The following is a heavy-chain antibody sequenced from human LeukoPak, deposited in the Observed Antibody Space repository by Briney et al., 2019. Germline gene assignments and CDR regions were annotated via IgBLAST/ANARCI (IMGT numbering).Heavy chain of an antibody. J-gene: IGHJ4*02. V-gene: IGHV4-30-4*08. CDR1: GVSISSGDYY. Sequence: SETLSLTCTVSGVSISSGDYYWSWIRQPPGKGLEWIGYIYYSGSTYYNPSLKSRVTISVDTSKNQFSLKLSSVTAADTAVYYCXXXPXXIFGVVXHXXXXXXXXXWGQG. CDR3: XXXPXXIFGVVXHXXXXXXXXX. CDR2: IYYSGST. D-gene: IGHD3-3*01.